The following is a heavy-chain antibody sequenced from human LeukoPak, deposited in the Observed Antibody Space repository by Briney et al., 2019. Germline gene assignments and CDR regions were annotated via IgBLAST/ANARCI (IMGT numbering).Heavy chain of an antibody. D-gene: IGHD1-14*01. J-gene: IGHJ5*02. CDR1: EFTFSNYA. V-gene: IGHV3-23*01. CDR2: ISGGGGST. CDR3: AKGSGINHYHWIDP. Sequence: GGSLRLSCAASEFTFSNYAMNWVRQAPGRGLEWVSGISGGGGSTYYADSVKGRFTISRDNSKNTLYLQMDSLRAEDTALYYCAKGSGINHYHWIDPWGQGTLVTVSS.